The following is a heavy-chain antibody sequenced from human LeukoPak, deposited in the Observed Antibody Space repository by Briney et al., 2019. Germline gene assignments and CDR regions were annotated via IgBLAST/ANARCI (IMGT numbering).Heavy chain of an antibody. J-gene: IGHJ4*02. CDR3: TTGLGGY. CDR1: GFTFSNTW. CDR2: IKRKTDGGTT. D-gene: IGHD3-16*01. Sequence: GGSLRLSCAASGFTFSNTWMSWVRQAPGKGLEWVGRIKRKTDGGTTDYAAPVKGRFTISRDDSKNTLYLQTNSLKTEDTAVYYCTTGLGGYWGQGTLVTVSS. V-gene: IGHV3-15*01.